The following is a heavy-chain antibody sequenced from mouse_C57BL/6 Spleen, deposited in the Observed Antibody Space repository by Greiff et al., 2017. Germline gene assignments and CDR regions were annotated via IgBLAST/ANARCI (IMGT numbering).Heavy chain of an antibody. D-gene: IGHD1-1*01. Sequence: DVKLVEPGGGLVKPGGSLKLSCAASGFTFSDYGMHWVRQAPEKGLEWVAYISSGSSTIYYADTVTGRFTISRDNAKNTLFLQMTSRRSEDTAMYYCARGHTTYYGPAWFAYGGQGTLGTVSA. J-gene: IGHJ3*01. V-gene: IGHV5-17*01. CDR1: GFTFSDYG. CDR3: ARGHTTYYGPAWFAY. CDR2: ISSGSSTI.